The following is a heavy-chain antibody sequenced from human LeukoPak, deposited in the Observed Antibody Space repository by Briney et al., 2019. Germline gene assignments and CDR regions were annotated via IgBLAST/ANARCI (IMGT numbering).Heavy chain of an antibody. V-gene: IGHV4-59*01. CDR2: IYYSGST. Sequence: SETLSLTCTVSGGSISSYYWSWIRQPPGKGLEWIGYIYYSGSTNYNPSLKSRVTISVDTSKNRFSLKLSSVTAADTAVYYCARTTEAHSWRTRYYDYYMDVWGEGTTVTVSS. CDR3: ARTTEAHSWRTRYYDYYMDV. J-gene: IGHJ6*03. CDR1: GGSISSYY. D-gene: IGHD6-13*01.